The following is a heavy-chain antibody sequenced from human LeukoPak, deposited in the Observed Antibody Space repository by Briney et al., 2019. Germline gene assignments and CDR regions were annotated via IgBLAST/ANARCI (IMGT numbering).Heavy chain of an antibody. CDR2: IAYDGSNK. Sequence: PGGSLRLSCTASGFTFGRYAMHWLRQAPGKGLEWVAVIAYDGSNKYSADSLKGQGRFTISRDNAKNSLYLQMNSLRAEDTALYYCARDFGQWELNGGYYFDYWGQGTLVTVSS. CDR1: GFTFGRYA. V-gene: IGHV3-30*04. CDR3: ARDFGQWELNGGYYFDY. J-gene: IGHJ4*02. D-gene: IGHD1-26*01.